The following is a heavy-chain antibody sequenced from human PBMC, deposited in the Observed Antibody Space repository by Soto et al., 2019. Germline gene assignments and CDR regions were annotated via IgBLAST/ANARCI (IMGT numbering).Heavy chain of an antibody. CDR2: VYATGTT. CDR1: GGSISKFY. V-gene: IGHV4-4*07. Sequence: AETRSLTCNVSGGSISKFYWAWIRKTAGNGLEWMGRVYATGTTDYNPSLRSRVAMSVDISKKTLSLRLRSVTGADSGVYYCVRDGSKSLRDWFDRWGEGILVPVSP. J-gene: IGHJ5*02. CDR3: VRDGSKSLRDWFDR.